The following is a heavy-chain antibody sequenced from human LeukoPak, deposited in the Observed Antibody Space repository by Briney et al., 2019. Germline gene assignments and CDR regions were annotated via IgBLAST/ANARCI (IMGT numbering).Heavy chain of an antibody. V-gene: IGHV4-30-4*01. CDR2: IYYSGST. CDR1: GGSISSGDYY. J-gene: IGHJ5*02. Sequence: SEALSLTCTVSGGSISSGDYYWSWIRQPPGKGLEWIGYIYYSGSTYYNPSLKSRVTISVDTSKNQFSLKLSSVTAADTAVYYCARGYNWNPGWFDPWGQGTLVTVSS. D-gene: IGHD1-20*01. CDR3: ARGYNWNPGWFDP.